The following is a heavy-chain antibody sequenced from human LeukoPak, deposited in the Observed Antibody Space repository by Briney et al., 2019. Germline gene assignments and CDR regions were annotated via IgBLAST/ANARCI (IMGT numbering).Heavy chain of an antibody. V-gene: IGHV3-7*01. Sequence: GGSLRLSCAASGFTFSSYWMSWVRQAPGRGLEWVASINRDGSEKYYVDSVEGRFTISRDNVKNSLSLQLSGLRGDNTAVYYCARGHYQLEAWGQGTTVTVSS. J-gene: IGHJ6*02. CDR2: INRDGSEK. D-gene: IGHD3-10*01. CDR1: GFTFSSYW. CDR3: ARGHYQLEA.